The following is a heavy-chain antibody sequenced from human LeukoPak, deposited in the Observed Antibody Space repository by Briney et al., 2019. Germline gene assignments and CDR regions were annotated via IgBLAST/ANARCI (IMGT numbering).Heavy chain of an antibody. CDR1: GFTFSSYA. V-gene: IGHV3-53*04. CDR2: IYSDGST. J-gene: IGHJ4*02. D-gene: IGHD3-16*01. CDR3: AKDLTNGWGTFDY. Sequence: GGSLRLSCTASGFTFSSYAMNWVRQAPGKGLEWVSVIYSDGSTFYSDSVKGRFTISRHNSKNIVYLQMNSLRTEDTAVYYCAKDLTNGWGTFDYWGQGTLVTVSS.